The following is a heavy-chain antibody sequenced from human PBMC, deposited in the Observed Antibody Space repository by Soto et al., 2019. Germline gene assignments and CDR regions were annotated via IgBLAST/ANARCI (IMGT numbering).Heavy chain of an antibody. J-gene: IGHJ4*02. CDR1: GGSFSGDY. D-gene: IGHD2-15*01. V-gene: IGHV4-34*01. CDR3: ARGLYCSGGSCYFQPFDY. Sequence: SETLSLTCAVYGGSFSGDYWSWIRQPPGKGLEWIGEINHSGSTNYNPSLKSRVTISVDTSKNQFSLKLSSVTAADTAVYYCARGLYCSGGSCYFQPFDYWGQGTLVTVSS. CDR2: INHSGST.